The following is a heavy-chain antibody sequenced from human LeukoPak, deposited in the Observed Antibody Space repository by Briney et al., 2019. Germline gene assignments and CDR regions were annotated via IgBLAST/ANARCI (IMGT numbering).Heavy chain of an antibody. Sequence: PGGSLRLSCAASGFTFSNYGMHWVRQAPGKGLEWVAVISYDGSNKYYADSVKGRFTISRDNSKNTVYLQMDSLRPEDTAVYYCAKEYSSSWAGDFWGQGTLVIVSS. CDR1: GFTFSNYG. J-gene: IGHJ4*02. CDR3: AKEYSSSWAGDF. CDR2: ISYDGSNK. V-gene: IGHV3-30*18. D-gene: IGHD2-2*01.